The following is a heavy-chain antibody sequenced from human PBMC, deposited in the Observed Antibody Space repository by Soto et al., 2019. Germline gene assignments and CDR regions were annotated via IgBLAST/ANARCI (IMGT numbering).Heavy chain of an antibody. J-gene: IGHJ6*02. Sequence: GASVKVSCKASGYTFTGYYMHWVRQAPGQGLEWMGWINLNSGGTNYAQKFQGRVTMTRDTSISTAYMELSRLRSDDTAVYYCARDLDSSGGGYYYYYYGMDVWGQGTTVTVSS. CDR1: GYTFTGYY. CDR2: INLNSGGT. V-gene: IGHV1-2*02. D-gene: IGHD3-22*01. CDR3: ARDLDSSGGGYYYYYYGMDV.